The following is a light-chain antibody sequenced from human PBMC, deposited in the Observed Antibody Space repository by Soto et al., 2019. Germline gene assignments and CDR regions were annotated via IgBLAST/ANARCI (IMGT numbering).Light chain of an antibody. CDR3: RQYNNWWT. CDR2: GAS. J-gene: IGKJ1*01. Sequence: RGMREAQGTMAVSAGGRATLYCRASQSVSSNLAWYQQKPGQAPRLLIYGASTRATGIPARFSGSGSGTEFTLTISSLQSEDFAVDYCRQYNNWWTFGQGTKVDIK. V-gene: IGKV3-15*01. CDR1: QSVSSN.